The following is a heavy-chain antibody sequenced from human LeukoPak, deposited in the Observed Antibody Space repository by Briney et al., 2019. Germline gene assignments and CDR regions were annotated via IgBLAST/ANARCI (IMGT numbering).Heavy chain of an antibody. J-gene: IGHJ4*02. D-gene: IGHD4-23*01. V-gene: IGHV3-30*04. CDR1: GFIFRNYA. CDR3: ARTDYGDNGYYFDY. CDR2: ISSDGGKI. Sequence: PGGSLRLSCAASGFIFRNYAMHCVRQAPAKGLEWVALISSDGGKIYYADPVKGRFTISRDNSRNTLYMQMNSLRAEDTAVYYCARTDYGDNGYYFDYWGQGTLVTVSS.